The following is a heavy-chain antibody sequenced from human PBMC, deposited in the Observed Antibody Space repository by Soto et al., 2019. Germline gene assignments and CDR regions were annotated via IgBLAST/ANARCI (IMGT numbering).Heavy chain of an antibody. CDR1: GFTFSSYW. Sequence: EVQLVESGGGLVQPGGSLRLSCAASGFTFSSYWMHWVRQAPGKGLVWVSRINSDGRSTSYADSVKGRFTISRDNAKKTLYVQMNSPGAEETAVYYCASSYGSGIYHPKYWGQGTLVTVAS. CDR2: INSDGRST. J-gene: IGHJ4*02. CDR3: ASSYGSGIYHPKY. D-gene: IGHD3-10*01. V-gene: IGHV3-74*01.